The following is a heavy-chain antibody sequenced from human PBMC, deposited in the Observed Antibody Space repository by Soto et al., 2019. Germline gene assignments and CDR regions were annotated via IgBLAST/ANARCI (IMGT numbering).Heavy chain of an antibody. CDR1: GYTFSNYG. Sequence: QVQLVQSGGEVKRPGASAKVSCKTSGYTFSNYGITWVRQAPGQPLEWLGWISLYSDGTNYAQKFQGRVSMTTDTSTTTAYMELRSLRSDDTAVYYCARVVPGAEAWFDPWGQGTLVTVSS. CDR2: ISLYSDGT. CDR3: ARVVPGAEAWFDP. V-gene: IGHV1-18*01. D-gene: IGHD2-2*01. J-gene: IGHJ5*02.